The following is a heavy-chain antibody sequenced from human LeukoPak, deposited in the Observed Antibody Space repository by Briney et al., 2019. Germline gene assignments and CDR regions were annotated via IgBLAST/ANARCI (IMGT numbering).Heavy chain of an antibody. D-gene: IGHD3-22*01. J-gene: IGHJ3*02. Sequence: SQTLSLTCTVSGGSISSGSYYWSRIRQPAGKGLEWIGRIYTGGSTNYNPSLKSRVTISVDTSKNQFSLKLSSVTAADTAVYYCATMYYDSSGYAFDIWGQGTMVTVSS. CDR1: GGSISSGSYY. V-gene: IGHV4-61*02. CDR3: ATMYYDSSGYAFDI. CDR2: IYTGGST.